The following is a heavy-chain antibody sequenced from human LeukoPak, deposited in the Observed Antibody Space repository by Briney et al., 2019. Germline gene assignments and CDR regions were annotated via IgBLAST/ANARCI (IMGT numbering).Heavy chain of an antibody. CDR3: APGSGYDPGDEGFDY. V-gene: IGHV3-30*02. Sequence: GGSLRLSCAASGFTFSSYGMHWVRQAPGKGLEWVAFIRYDGSNKYYADSVKGRFTISRDNSKNTLYLQMNSLRAEDTAVYYRAPGSGYDPGDEGFDYWGQGTLVTVSS. CDR1: GFTFSSYG. CDR2: IRYDGSNK. D-gene: IGHD5-12*01. J-gene: IGHJ4*02.